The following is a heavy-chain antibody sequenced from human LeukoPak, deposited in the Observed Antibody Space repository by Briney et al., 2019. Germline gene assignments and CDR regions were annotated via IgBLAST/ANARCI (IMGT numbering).Heavy chain of an antibody. Sequence: GGSLRLSCAASGFTFSSYAVSWVRQAPGKGLEWVSAISGSGGSTYYADSVKGRFTISRDNSKNTLYLQMNSLRAEDTAVYYCAKGISGYSYGIDYWGQGTLVTVSS. V-gene: IGHV3-23*01. CDR2: ISGSGGST. D-gene: IGHD5-18*01. CDR3: AKGISGYSYGIDY. CDR1: GFTFSSYA. J-gene: IGHJ4*02.